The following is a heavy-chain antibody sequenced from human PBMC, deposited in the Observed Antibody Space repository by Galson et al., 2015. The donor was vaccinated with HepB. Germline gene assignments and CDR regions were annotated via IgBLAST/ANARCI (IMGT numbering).Heavy chain of an antibody. CDR3: AKDGGAPY. J-gene: IGHJ4*02. Sequence: SLRLSCAASGFSFRSYEMNWVRQAPGKGLEWVSYISSTGSVIYYADSVQGRFTISRDNAKNSLYLQMSSLRVEDTAVYYCAKDGGAPYWGQGTLVTVSS. V-gene: IGHV3-48*03. D-gene: IGHD1-26*01. CDR1: GFSFRSYE. CDR2: ISSTGSVI.